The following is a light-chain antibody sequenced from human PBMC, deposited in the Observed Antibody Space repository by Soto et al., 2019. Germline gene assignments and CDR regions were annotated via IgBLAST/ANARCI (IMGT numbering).Light chain of an antibody. CDR2: KAS. CDR1: QSINRW. J-gene: IGKJ2*01. V-gene: IGKV1-5*03. Sequence: DLQMTQSPSTLSASVGYRVTTTCMASQSINRWLAWYQQKPGKDPKLLIYKASTLESGVPSRFSGGGIGTEFSLSIRSMQPDDFATYYCQQYSTYQYICGKGTQVAIK. CDR3: QQYSTYQYI.